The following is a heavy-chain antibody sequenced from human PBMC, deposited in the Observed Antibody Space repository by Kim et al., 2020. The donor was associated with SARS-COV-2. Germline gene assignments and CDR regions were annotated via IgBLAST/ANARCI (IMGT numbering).Heavy chain of an antibody. V-gene: IGHV3-23*01. J-gene: IGHJ4*02. CDR3: GKDYPGVVTAIPYYFDY. CDR1: GFTFSSYA. CDR2: ISGSGGST. D-gene: IGHD2-21*02. Sequence: GGSLRLSCAASGFTFSSYAMSWVRQAPGKGLEWVSDISGSGGSTYYADSVKGRFTISRDNSKNTLYLQMNSLRAEDTAVYYCGKDYPGVVTAIPYYFDYWGQGTLVTVSS.